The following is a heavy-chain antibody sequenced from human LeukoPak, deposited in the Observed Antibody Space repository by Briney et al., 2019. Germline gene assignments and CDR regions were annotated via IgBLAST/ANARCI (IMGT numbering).Heavy chain of an antibody. Sequence: GGSLRLSCAASGFTFSDFWMSWVRQAPGKGLEWVANIKRDGSERYSVDSVKGRLTISRDNAKISLYLQMNSLRAEDTAVYYCTRSRAYSYDNFDYWGQGTLVTVSS. CDR3: TRSRAYSYDNFDY. CDR2: IKRDGSER. CDR1: GFTFSDFW. J-gene: IGHJ4*02. D-gene: IGHD5-18*01. V-gene: IGHV3-7*01.